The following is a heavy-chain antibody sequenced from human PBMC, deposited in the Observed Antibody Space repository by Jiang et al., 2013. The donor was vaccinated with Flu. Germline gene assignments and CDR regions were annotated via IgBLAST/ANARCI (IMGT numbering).Heavy chain of an antibody. J-gene: IGHJ4*02. Sequence: LEWMGIIYPGDSDTRYQPVFQGQVTISADKSISTAYLQWSSLKASDTAMYYCARQGPASDYGDYWGQGTLVTVSS. CDR3: ARQGPASDYGDY. V-gene: IGHV5-51*01. CDR2: IYPGDSDT.